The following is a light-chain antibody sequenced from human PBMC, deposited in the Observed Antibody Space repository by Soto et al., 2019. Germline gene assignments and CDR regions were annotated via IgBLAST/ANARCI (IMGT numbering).Light chain of an antibody. CDR1: QSFSSSY. CDR2: GAS. J-gene: IGKJ2*01. Sequence: ENVFTQSSVTLSFSPVERATLSCRPSQSFSSSYLAWYQQKPGQAPRLLIYGASTTATGIPARFSGSGSGTEFTLTISSLQSEDFAVYNCQQYNKWPRTFGQGTKVDIK. V-gene: IGKV3-15*01. CDR3: QQYNKWPRT.